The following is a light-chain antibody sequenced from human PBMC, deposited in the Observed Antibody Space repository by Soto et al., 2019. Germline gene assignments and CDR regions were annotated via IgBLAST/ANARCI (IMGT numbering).Light chain of an antibody. CDR3: PQYDSYSSGP. V-gene: IGKV1-5*01. J-gene: IGKJ1*01. CDR2: DAS. CDR1: QTINSW. Sequence: DIQMTQSPSTLSASVGDRVTITCRASQTINSWLAWYQQKPGKAPKVLIFDASSLKTGVPSRFSGSGSGTEFTLTISNLQPDDFATYYCPQYDSYSSGPFGQGTKVDIK.